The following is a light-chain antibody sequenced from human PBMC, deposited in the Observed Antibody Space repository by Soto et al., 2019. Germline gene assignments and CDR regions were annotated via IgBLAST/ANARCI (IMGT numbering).Light chain of an antibody. CDR1: QSISTW. CDR2: SAS. Sequence: DIQMTQSPSSLSASVGDRVTITCRASQSISTWLAWYQKKPGKAPKLLIYSASSLQSGVQSRFSGSGSGTDFTLTISSLQPEDFATYYCQQANSFPLTFGGGTKVDNK. J-gene: IGKJ4*01. CDR3: QQANSFPLT. V-gene: IGKV1-12*01.